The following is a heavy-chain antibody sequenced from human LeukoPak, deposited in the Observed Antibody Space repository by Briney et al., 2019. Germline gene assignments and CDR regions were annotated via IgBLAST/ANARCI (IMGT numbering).Heavy chain of an antibody. J-gene: IGHJ4*02. D-gene: IGHD6-19*01. Sequence: PGGSLRLSCAASGFTFSDHHMDWVRQAPGKGLEWVGRTKNKNRSYTTEYAASVKGRFTISRDNSKNTLYLQINSLRAEDTAVYYCAKDHLPGIVVADRDYWGQGTLVTVSS. CDR3: AKDHLPGIVVADRDY. CDR1: GFTFSDHH. CDR2: TKNKNRSYTT. V-gene: IGHV3-72*01.